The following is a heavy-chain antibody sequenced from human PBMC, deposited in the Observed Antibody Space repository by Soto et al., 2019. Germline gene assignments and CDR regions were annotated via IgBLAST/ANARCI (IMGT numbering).Heavy chain of an antibody. J-gene: IGHJ6*02. Sequence: SETLSLTCTVSGGSISSYYCSWIRQPAGKGLEWIGRIYTSGSTNYNPSLTSRVTMSVDTSKNQFSLKLSSVTAADTAVYYCSRKTRTFGVVPHSSYYCGMDVWGQGTTVTVSS. D-gene: IGHD3-3*01. CDR2: IYTSGST. CDR1: GGSISSYY. V-gene: IGHV4-4*07. CDR3: SRKTRTFGVVPHSSYYCGMDV.